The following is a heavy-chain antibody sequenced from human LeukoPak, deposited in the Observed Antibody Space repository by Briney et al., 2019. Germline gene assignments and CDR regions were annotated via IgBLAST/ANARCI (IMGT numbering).Heavy chain of an antibody. CDR2: THYRSTWYN. Sequence: SQTLSLTCAISGDSVSSNSVTWHWIRQSPSRGLEWLGRTHYRSTWYNDYAVSVRGRITVNPDTSKNQFSLHLNSVTPEDTAVYYCARRLTQYDCFDPWGQGILVTVSS. J-gene: IGHJ5*02. CDR3: ARRLTQYDCFDP. CDR1: GDSVSSNSVT. V-gene: IGHV6-1*01. D-gene: IGHD2-2*01.